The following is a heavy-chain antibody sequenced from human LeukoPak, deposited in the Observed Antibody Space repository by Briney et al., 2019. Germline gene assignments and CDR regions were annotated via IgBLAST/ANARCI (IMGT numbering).Heavy chain of an antibody. CDR3: ARGQRGIQLWLR. CDR1: GFTFSSYA. V-gene: IGHV3-30-3*01. Sequence: GGSLRLSCAASGFTFSSYAMHWVRQAPGKGLEWVAVISYDGSNKYYADSVKGRFTISRDNSKNTLYLQMNSLRAEDTAVYYCARGQRGIQLWLRWGQGTLVPVSS. D-gene: IGHD5-18*01. J-gene: IGHJ4*02. CDR2: ISYDGSNK.